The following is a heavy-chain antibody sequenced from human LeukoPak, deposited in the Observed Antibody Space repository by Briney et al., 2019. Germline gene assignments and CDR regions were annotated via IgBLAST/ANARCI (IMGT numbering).Heavy chain of an antibody. D-gene: IGHD2-21*01. CDR1: GYTFINYY. Sequence: ASVKVSCKASGYTFINYYMHWVRQAPGQGLEWMGWINPNSGGTNYAQKFQGRVTMTRDTSISTAYMELSRLRSDDTAVYYCARGRGPWGGPDYWGQGTLVTVSS. CDR3: ARGRGPWGGPDY. CDR2: INPNSGGT. V-gene: IGHV1-2*02. J-gene: IGHJ4*02.